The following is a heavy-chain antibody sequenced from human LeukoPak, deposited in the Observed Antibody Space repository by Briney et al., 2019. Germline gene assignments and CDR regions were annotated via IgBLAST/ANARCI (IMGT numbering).Heavy chain of an antibody. V-gene: IGHV1-18*01. CDR3: ALDPGYYYDSSGYYYEGS. Sequence: ASVKVSCKASGYTFTSYGISWVRQAPGQGLEWMGWISAYNGNTNYAQKLQGRVTMTTDTSTSTAHMELRSLRSDDTAVYYCALDPGYYYDSSGYYYEGSWGQGTQVTVSS. J-gene: IGHJ4*02. CDR2: ISAYNGNT. CDR1: GYTFTSYG. D-gene: IGHD3-22*01.